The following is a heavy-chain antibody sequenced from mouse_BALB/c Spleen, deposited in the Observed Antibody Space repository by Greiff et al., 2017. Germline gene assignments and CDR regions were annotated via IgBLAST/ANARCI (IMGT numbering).Heavy chain of an antibody. CDR2: INPSNGGT. J-gene: IGHJ3*01. V-gene: IGHV1S81*02. CDR3: TRFAY. Sequence: VKLMESGAELVKPGASVKLSCKASGYTFTSYYIYWVKQRPGQGLEWIGEINPSNGGTNFNEKFKSKATLTVDKSSSTAYMQLSSLTSEDSAVYYCTRFAYWGQGTLVTVSA. CDR1: GYTFTSYY.